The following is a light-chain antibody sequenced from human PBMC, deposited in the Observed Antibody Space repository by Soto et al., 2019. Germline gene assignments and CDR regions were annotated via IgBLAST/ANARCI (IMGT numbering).Light chain of an antibody. CDR2: DAS. CDR1: QSVSSY. Sequence: EIVLTQSPATLSLSPGERATLSCRASQSVSSYLAWYQQKPGQAPRLLIYDASNRATGIPARFSGSGSGTDFTLTITSLQSEDSAVYYCQKYNYWHPITFGGGTKVEIK. J-gene: IGKJ4*01. CDR3: QKYNYWHPIT. V-gene: IGKV3-11*01.